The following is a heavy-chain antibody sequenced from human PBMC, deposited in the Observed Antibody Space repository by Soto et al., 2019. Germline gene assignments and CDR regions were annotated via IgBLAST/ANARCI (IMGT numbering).Heavy chain of an antibody. CDR2: MNPNSGNT. J-gene: IGHJ6*03. D-gene: IGHD6-19*01. Sequence: ASVKVSCKASGYTFTSYDINWVRQATGQGLEWMGWMNPNSGNTGYAQKFQGRVTMTRNTSISTAYMELSSLRSEDTAVYYCARTAGTSPYYYYYYMDVWGKGTTVTVSS. CDR1: GYTFTSYD. V-gene: IGHV1-8*01. CDR3: ARTAGTSPYYYYYYMDV.